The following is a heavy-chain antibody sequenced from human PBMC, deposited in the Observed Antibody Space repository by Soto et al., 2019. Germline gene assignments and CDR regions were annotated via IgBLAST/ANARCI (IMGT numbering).Heavy chain of an antibody. D-gene: IGHD2-2*01. J-gene: IGHJ6*02. V-gene: IGHV3-48*02. CDR1: GFTFSSYS. CDR2: ISNSSSTI. Sequence: PGGSLRLSCAAPGFTFSSYSMNWVRQAPGKGLEWVSYISNSSSTIYYADSVKGRFTISRDNAKNSLYLQMNSLRDEDTAVYYCARDSPGRYCSSTSCPRMGVWGQGTTVTVSS. CDR3: ARDSPGRYCSSTSCPRMGV.